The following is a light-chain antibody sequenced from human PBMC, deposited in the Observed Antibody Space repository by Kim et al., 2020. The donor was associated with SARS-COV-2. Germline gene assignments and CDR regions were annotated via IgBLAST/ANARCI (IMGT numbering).Light chain of an antibody. J-gene: IGLJ1*01. CDR2: SND. Sequence: GPRVPTSCSARSSNIGINTVNWYQQVSGTVPKLLIYSNDQRPSEVPDRFSGSKSGTSASLAISGLQSEDEADYYCAAWDDSLRGDVFGTGTKVTVL. V-gene: IGLV1-44*01. CDR1: SSNIGINT. CDR3: AAWDDSLRGDV.